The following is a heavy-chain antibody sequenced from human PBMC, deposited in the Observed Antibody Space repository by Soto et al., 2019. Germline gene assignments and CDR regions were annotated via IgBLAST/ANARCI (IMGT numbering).Heavy chain of an antibody. D-gene: IGHD4-17*01. CDR2: MNPNSGNT. CDR3: ARTLYGDNVDY. CDR1: RDTVSSYD. J-gene: IGHJ4*02. Sequence: GASVKIGCKACRDTVSSYDITWVRQATGQGLEWMGWMNPNSGNTGYAQKFQGRVTMTRNTSISTAYMELSSLRSEDTAVYYCARTLYGDNVDYGGQGTLVTVSS. V-gene: IGHV1-8*01.